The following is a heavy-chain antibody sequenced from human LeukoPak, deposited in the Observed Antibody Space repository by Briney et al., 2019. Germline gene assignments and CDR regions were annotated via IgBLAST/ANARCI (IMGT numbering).Heavy chain of an antibody. CDR1: GGSISSYY. J-gene: IGHJ4*02. CDR3: ARVSSGWSKEGVFDY. D-gene: IGHD6-19*01. CDR2: IYTSGST. Sequence: SETLSLTCTVSGGSISSYYWSWIRQPAGKGLEWIGRIYTSGSTNYNPSLKSRVTISVDTSKNQFSLKLSSVTAADTAVYYCARVSSGWSKEGVFDYWGQGTLVTVSS. V-gene: IGHV4-4*07.